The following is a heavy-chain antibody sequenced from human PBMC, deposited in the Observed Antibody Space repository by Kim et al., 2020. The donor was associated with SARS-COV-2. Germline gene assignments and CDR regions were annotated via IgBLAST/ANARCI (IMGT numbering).Heavy chain of an antibody. CDR1: GFTFSSYS. CDR2: ISSSSSTI. D-gene: IGHD2-8*02. Sequence: GGSLRLSCAASGFTFSSYSMNWVRQAPGKGLEWVSYISSSSSTIYYADSVKGRFTISRDNAKNSLYLQMNSLRDEDTAVYYCARRYCIGGVCSILAYYYYYMDVWGKGTTVTVSS. J-gene: IGHJ6*03. V-gene: IGHV3-48*02. CDR3: ARRYCIGGVCSILAYYYYYMDV.